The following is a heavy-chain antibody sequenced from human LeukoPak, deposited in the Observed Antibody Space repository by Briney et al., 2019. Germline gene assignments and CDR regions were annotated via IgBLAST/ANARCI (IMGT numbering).Heavy chain of an antibody. Sequence: SETLSLTCAVSGGSISSSSYYWGWIRQPPGKGLEWIGSIYYSGSTYYNPSLKSRVTISVDTSKNQFSLKLSSVTAADTAVYYCARERIAAAGTPNWFDPWGQGTLVTVSS. CDR2: IYYSGST. J-gene: IGHJ5*02. CDR1: GGSISSSSYY. CDR3: ARERIAAAGTPNWFDP. D-gene: IGHD6-13*01. V-gene: IGHV4-39*07.